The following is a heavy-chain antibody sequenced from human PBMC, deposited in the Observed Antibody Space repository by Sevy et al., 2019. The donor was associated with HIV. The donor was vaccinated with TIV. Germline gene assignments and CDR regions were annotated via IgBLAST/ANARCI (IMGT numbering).Heavy chain of an antibody. CDR1: GFTFSSYG. CDR2: ISYDGSNK. CDR3: AKDREGQQLTTELDY. D-gene: IGHD6-13*01. J-gene: IGHJ4*02. V-gene: IGHV3-30*18. Sequence: GSLRLSCAASGFTFSSYGMHWVRQAPGKGLEWVAVISYDGSNKYYADSVKGRFTISRDNSKNTLYLQMNSLRAEDTAVYYCAKDREGQQLTTELDYWGQGTLVTVSS.